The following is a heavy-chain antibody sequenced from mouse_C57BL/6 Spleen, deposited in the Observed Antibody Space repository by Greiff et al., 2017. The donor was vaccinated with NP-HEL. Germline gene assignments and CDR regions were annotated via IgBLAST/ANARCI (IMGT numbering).Heavy chain of an antibody. Sequence: QVQLQQPGAELVRPGSSVKLSCKASGYTFTSYWMDWVKQRPGQGLEWIGNIYPSDSETHYNQKFKDKATLTVDKSSSTAYMQLSSLTSEDSAVYYCARGRGYSNYYFDYWGQGTTLTVSS. CDR2: IYPSDSET. D-gene: IGHD2-5*01. V-gene: IGHV1-61*01. CDR3: ARGRGYSNYYFDY. J-gene: IGHJ2*01. CDR1: GYTFTSYW.